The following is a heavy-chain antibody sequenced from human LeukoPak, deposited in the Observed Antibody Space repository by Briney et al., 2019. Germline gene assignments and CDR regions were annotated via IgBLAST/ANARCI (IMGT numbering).Heavy chain of an antibody. CDR2: IIPIFGTA. V-gene: IGHV1-69*01. Sequence: SVKVSCKASGGTFSSYAISWVRQAPGQGLEWMGGIIPIFGTANYAQKFQGRVTITADESTSTACMELSSLRSEDTAVYYCARGNLPGIAAGTTTISYWFDPWGQGTLVTVSS. CDR1: GGTFSSYA. J-gene: IGHJ5*02. D-gene: IGHD6-13*01. CDR3: ARGNLPGIAAGTTTISYWFDP.